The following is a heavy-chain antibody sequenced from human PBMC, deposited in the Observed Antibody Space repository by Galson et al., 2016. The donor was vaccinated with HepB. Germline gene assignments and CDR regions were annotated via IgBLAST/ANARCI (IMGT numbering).Heavy chain of an antibody. D-gene: IGHD1-1*01. CDR3: AKAGVYNWNDVDLEY. J-gene: IGHJ4*02. V-gene: IGHV3-48*03. Sequence: SLRLSCAASGFRFSSYSMNWVRQAPGKGLEWISYISTSSETISYSDSVKGRFTISRENARNSVSLLMNNLRVEDTAVYYCAKAGVYNWNDVDLEYWGQGTLVTVSS. CDR2: ISTSSETI. CDR1: GFRFSSYS.